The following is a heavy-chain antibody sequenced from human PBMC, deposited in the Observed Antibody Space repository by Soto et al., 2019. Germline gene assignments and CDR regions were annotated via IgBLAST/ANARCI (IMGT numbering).Heavy chain of an antibody. D-gene: IGHD4-17*01. CDR3: ARDYGSSHFDY. CDR2: IHNSGTT. J-gene: IGHJ4*02. V-gene: IGHV4-59*01. Sequence: SETLSLTCTVSGGSISGYYWSWIRQPPGKVLEWIAYIHNSGTTNYHPSLKSRITISVDTSKNQFSLRLNSVTAADTAVYYCARDYGSSHFDYWGQGTLVTVSS. CDR1: GGSISGYY.